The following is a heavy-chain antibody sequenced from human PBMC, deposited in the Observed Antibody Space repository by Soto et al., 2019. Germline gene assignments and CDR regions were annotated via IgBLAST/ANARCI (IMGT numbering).Heavy chain of an antibody. CDR3: ARDYGDYVRLDY. Sequence: QVQLQQWGAGLLKPSETLSLTCAVYGGSFSGYYWSWIRQPPGKGLEWIGEINHSGSTNYNPSLNSRVTISVDTSKNQFSLKLSSVTAADTAVYYCARDYGDYVRLDYWGQGTLVTVSS. CDR1: GGSFSGYY. J-gene: IGHJ4*02. CDR2: INHSGST. V-gene: IGHV4-34*01. D-gene: IGHD4-17*01.